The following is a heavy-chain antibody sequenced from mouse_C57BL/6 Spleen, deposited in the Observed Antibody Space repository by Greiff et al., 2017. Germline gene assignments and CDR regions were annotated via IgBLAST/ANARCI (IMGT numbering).Heavy chain of an antibody. CDR1: GYTFSSYG. CDR3: ARNVNCGYYAMDY. CDR2: ISRGGSYT. Sequence: EVHVVESGGDLVKPGASLKLSCAASGYTFSSYGMSWVRQTPDKRLEWVATISRGGSYTYYPDSVKGRFTISRDNAKNTLYLQMSSLKSEDTAMYYCARNVNCGYYAMDYWGKGTSVTVSS. J-gene: IGHJ4*01. V-gene: IGHV5-6*01. D-gene: IGHD2-1*01.